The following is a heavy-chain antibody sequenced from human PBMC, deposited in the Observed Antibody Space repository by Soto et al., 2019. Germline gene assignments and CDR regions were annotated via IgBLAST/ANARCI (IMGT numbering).Heavy chain of an antibody. V-gene: IGHV1-46*01. J-gene: IGHJ4*02. CDR1: VYKFTSYY. Sequence: XSVKVSCKASVYKFTSYYMHWVRQAPGQGLEWMGIINPSGGSTSYAQKFQGRVTMTRDTSTSTVYMELSSLRSEDTAVYYCARSHSAMPDYRGQGALVTVS. D-gene: IGHD2-2*01. CDR3: ARSHSAMPDY. CDR2: INPSGGST.